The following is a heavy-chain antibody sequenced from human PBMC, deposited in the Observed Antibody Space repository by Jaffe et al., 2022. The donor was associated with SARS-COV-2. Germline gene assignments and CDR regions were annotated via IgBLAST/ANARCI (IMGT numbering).Heavy chain of an antibody. V-gene: IGHV4-39*01. CDR1: GGSISSSSYY. J-gene: IGHJ5*02. CDR2: IYYSGST. CDR3: ARLDRALVWGSYAPPNWFDP. Sequence: QLQLQESGPGLVKPSETLSLTCTVSGGSISSSSYYWGWIRQPPGKGLEWIGTIYYSGSTYYNPSLKSRVTLFVDTSKNQFSLKLSSVTAADTAVYYCARLDRALVWGSYAPPNWFDPWGQGTLVTVSS. D-gene: IGHD3-16*01.